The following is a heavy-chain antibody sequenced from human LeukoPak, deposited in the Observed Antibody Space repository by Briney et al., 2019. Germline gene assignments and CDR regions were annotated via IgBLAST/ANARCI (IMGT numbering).Heavy chain of an antibody. Sequence: SETLSLTCTVSGDSISSGAYYWSWIRQHPGKGLEWIGYIYYSGSTDYNPSLKSRVTVSVDKSNKQFSLKLSSVTAADTAAYYCARGGYDFWSGYSNDAFDIWGQGTMVTVSS. CDR2: IYYSGST. CDR1: GDSISSGAYY. V-gene: IGHV4-31*03. J-gene: IGHJ3*02. D-gene: IGHD3-3*01. CDR3: ARGGYDFWSGYSNDAFDI.